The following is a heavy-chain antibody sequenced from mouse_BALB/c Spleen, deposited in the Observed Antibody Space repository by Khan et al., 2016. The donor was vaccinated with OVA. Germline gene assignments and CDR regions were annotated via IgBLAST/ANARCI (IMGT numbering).Heavy chain of an antibody. CDR3: TRPAYDGYYDY. V-gene: IGHV1S137*01. Sequence: QVQLQQPGPELVRPGVSVKISCKGSGYTFTDYAMHWVKQSHAKSLEWIGLISTYSGNTNYKQKFKGKATMTVDKSSSKAYMELARLTSEDSAIYYCTRPAYDGYYDYWGQGTTLTVSS. CDR1: GYTFTDYA. CDR2: ISTYSGNT. J-gene: IGHJ2*01. D-gene: IGHD2-3*01.